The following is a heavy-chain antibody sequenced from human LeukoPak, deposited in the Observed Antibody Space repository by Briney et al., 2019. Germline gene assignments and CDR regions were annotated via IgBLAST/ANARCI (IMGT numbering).Heavy chain of an antibody. CDR2: IYPDDADT. V-gene: IGHV5-51*01. Sequence: GESLKISCKGSGYNFANYGVGWVRQMPGKGLEWMGIIYPDDADTRYSPSFQGQVVISADKSINTAYLQWGTLKASDTAMYYCARPNITNYYDRSGYDGFDFWGQGTMVTVSS. D-gene: IGHD3-22*01. J-gene: IGHJ3*01. CDR3: ARPNITNYYDRSGYDGFDF. CDR1: GYNFANYG.